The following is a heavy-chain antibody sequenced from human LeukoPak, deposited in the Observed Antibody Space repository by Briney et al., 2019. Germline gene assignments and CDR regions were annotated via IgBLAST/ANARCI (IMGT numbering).Heavy chain of an antibody. Sequence: PGGALRLSCAASGFTFSNAWMSWVRPPPGKGLEWVGRMNRKTDDGPAGYAAPVKRIFPLSRDDSKNTLFLQMNSLKSEDTAVYYSTTDPSYNQLRGSFDIWGQGTMVTVSS. D-gene: IGHD1-1*01. V-gene: IGHV3-15*01. CDR3: TTDPSYNQLRGSFDI. CDR1: GFTFSNAW. CDR2: MNRKTDDGPA. J-gene: IGHJ3*02.